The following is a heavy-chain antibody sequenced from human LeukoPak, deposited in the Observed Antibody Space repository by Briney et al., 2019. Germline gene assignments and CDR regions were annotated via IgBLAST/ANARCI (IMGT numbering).Heavy chain of an antibody. V-gene: IGHV3-30-3*01. CDR1: GFTFSSYA. D-gene: IGHD2-8*01. J-gene: IGHJ6*02. CDR3: ARDLIVADIVLMVYAIGYGMDV. CDR2: ISYDGSNK. Sequence: GGSLRLSCAASGFTFSSYAMHWVRQAPGKGLEWVAVISYDGSNKYYADSVKGRFTISRDNSKNTLYLQMNSVRAEDTAVYYCARDLIVADIVLMVYAIGYGMDVWGQGTTVTVSS.